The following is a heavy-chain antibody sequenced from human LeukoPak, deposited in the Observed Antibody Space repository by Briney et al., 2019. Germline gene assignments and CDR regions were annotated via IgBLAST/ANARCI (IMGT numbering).Heavy chain of an antibody. CDR2: INPNTGDT. V-gene: IGHV1-2*02. D-gene: IGHD6-6*01. Sequence: ASVKVSCKASGYTFTGDNMHSVRQAPGQGFEWVGWINPNTGDTNYAQKFQGRVTMTRDTTISAAFMELTRLTSDDTAVYYCASYPSSSPPFDYWGQGTLVTVSS. J-gene: IGHJ4*02. CDR1: GYTFTGDN. CDR3: ASYPSSSPPFDY.